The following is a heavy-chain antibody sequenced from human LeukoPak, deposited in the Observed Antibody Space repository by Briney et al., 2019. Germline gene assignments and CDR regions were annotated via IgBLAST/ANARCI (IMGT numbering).Heavy chain of an antibody. CDR3: AKHCSGYCNTASEKRFDP. CDR2: IGSNSVPT. J-gene: IGHJ5*02. D-gene: IGHD2-2*03. CDR1: GFTFSSYS. V-gene: IGHV3-23*01. Sequence: GGSLRLSCAASGFTFSSYSMNWVRQAPGKGLEWVSGIGSNSVPTVYADSVKGRFTISRDNSKSMLYLQMDILRVEDTAVYYCAKHCSGYCNTASEKRFDPWGQGTLVTVSS.